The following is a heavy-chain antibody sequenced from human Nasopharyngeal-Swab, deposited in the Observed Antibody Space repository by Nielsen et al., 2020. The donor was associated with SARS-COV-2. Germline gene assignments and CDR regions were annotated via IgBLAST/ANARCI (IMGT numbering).Heavy chain of an antibody. D-gene: IGHD3-3*01. V-gene: IGHV1-69*01. Sequence: WVRQAPGQGLEWMGGIIPIFGTANYAQKFQGRVTITADESTSTAYMELSSLRSEDTAVYHCARVRNFWSGYPNYYYYYYMDVWGKGTTVTVSS. CDR2: IIPIFGTA. CDR3: ARVRNFWSGYPNYYYYYYMDV. J-gene: IGHJ6*03.